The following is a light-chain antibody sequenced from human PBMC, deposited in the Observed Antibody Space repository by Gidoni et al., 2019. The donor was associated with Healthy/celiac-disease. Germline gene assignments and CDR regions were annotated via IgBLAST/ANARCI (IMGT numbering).Light chain of an antibody. Sequence: SYELTQPHHVSVSPGQTASINCAGDKLGDKYACWYQQKQGQSPVLVIYQDSKRPAGIPERFSGSHSGNTATLTISGTQAMDEADYYCQAWDSSTVVFGGGATLTVL. CDR3: QAWDSSTVV. CDR2: QDS. J-gene: IGLJ2*01. CDR1: KLGDKY. V-gene: IGLV3-1*01.